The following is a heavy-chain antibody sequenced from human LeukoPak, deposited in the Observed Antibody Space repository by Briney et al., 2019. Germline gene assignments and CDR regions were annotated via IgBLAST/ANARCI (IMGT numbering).Heavy chain of an antibody. CDR2: ISAYNGNT. CDR1: GYTFTSYG. J-gene: IGHJ6*03. Sequence: ASVKVSCKASGYTFTSYGISWVRQAPGQGLEWMGWISAYNGNTNYAQKLQGRVTMTTDTSTSTAYMELRSLRSDDTAVYYCARVEGLYYYYYMDVWGKGTTVTVSS. D-gene: IGHD3-3*01. CDR3: ARVEGLYYYYYMDV. V-gene: IGHV1-18*01.